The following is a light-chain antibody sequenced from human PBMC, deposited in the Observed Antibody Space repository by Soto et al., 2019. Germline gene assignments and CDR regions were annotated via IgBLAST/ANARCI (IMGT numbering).Light chain of an antibody. V-gene: IGKV1-5*03. CDR1: QSISTW. CDR3: QQYINRWT. CDR2: KAS. Sequence: DIQMTQSPSTLSASVGDRVTITCRASQSISTWLAWYQQKPGKAPKLLIYKASSLESGVPSRFSGSGSGTEFTLTISSLRPDDFATYYCQQYINRWTFGQGTK. J-gene: IGKJ1*01.